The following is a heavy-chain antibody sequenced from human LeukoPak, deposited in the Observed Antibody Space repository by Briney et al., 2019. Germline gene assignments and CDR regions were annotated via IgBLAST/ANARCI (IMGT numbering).Heavy chain of an antibody. J-gene: IGHJ4*02. D-gene: IGHD3-3*01. CDR3: ARLRGITIFGVVKDY. CDR1: GFTFSSYA. Sequence: GGSLRLSCAASGFTFSSYAMSWVRQAPGKGLEWVSAISGSGGSTYYADSVKGRFTISRDNSKNTLYLQMNSLRAEDTAVYYCARLRGITIFGVVKDYWGQGTLVTVSS. CDR2: ISGSGGST. V-gene: IGHV3-23*01.